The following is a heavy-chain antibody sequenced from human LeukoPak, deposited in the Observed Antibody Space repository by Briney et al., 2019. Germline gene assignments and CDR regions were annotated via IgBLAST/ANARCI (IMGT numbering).Heavy chain of an antibody. CDR3: ATRTLRYFDWLPDY. Sequence: SETLSLTCAVSGGSISSSNWWSWVRQPPGKGLEWIGEIYHSGSTNYNPSLKSRVTISVDKSKNQFSLKLSSVTAADTAVYYCATRTLRYFDWLPDYWGQGTLVTVSS. D-gene: IGHD3-9*01. J-gene: IGHJ4*02. V-gene: IGHV4-4*02. CDR2: IYHSGST. CDR1: GGSISSSNW.